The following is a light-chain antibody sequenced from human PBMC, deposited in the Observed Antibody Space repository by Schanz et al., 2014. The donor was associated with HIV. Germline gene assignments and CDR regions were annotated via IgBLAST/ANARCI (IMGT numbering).Light chain of an antibody. CDR1: TSNVGSRS. CDR3: NSYSHSNTYV. CDR2: NTH. J-gene: IGLJ1*01. V-gene: IGLV1-44*01. Sequence: QSVLTQPPSASGTPGQRVTISCSGSTSNVGSRSVDWYQQFPGAAPKLLIYNTHLRPSGVTDRFSGSKSGTSASLTISGLQSEDEADYYCNSYSHSNTYVFGSGTKLTVL.